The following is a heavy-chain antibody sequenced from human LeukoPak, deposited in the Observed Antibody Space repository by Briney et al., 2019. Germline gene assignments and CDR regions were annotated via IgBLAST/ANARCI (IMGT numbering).Heavy chain of an antibody. CDR3: ARKCSSSWYRWFDP. J-gene: IGHJ5*02. Sequence: PGGSLRLSCAASGFTFSSYAMHWVRQAPGKGLEYVSAISSNGGSTYYANSVKGRFTISRDNSKNTLYLQMGSLRAEDMAVYYCARKCSSSWYRWFDPWGQGTPVTVSS. D-gene: IGHD6-13*01. V-gene: IGHV3-64*01. CDR1: GFTFSSYA. CDR2: ISSNGGST.